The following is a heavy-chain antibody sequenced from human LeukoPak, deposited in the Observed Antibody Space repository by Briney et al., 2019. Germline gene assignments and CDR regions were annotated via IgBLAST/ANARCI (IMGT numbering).Heavy chain of an antibody. D-gene: IGHD5-12*01. Sequence: SETLSLTCTVSGGSISSSSYYWGWIRQPPGKGLEWIGSIHHSGSTYYNPSLKSRVTISVDTSKNQFSLKLSSVTAADTAVYYCARDRARGYSGYGVFDYWGQGTLVTVSS. CDR3: ARDRARGYSGYGVFDY. V-gene: IGHV4-39*07. CDR1: GGSISSSSYY. J-gene: IGHJ4*02. CDR2: IHHSGST.